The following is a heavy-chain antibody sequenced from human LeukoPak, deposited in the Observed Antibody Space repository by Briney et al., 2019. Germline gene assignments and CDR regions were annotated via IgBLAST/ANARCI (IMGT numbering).Heavy chain of an antibody. CDR2: ISSSGNTI. D-gene: IGHD3-10*01. Sequence: GGSLRLSCAASGFTFSDYYMSWIRQAPGKGLEWVSYISSSGNTIFYADSVKGRFTISRDNAKNSLYLQMNSLRAEDTAVYYCARDGTNYYGSGSYDYWGQGTLVTVSS. CDR1: GFTFSDYY. J-gene: IGHJ4*02. V-gene: IGHV3-11*01. CDR3: ARDGTNYYGSGSYDY.